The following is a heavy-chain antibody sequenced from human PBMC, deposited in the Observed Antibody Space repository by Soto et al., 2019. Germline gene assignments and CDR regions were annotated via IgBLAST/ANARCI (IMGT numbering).Heavy chain of an antibody. D-gene: IGHD3-22*01. Sequence: SETLSLTCTVSGGTISSYYWSWIRQPPGKGLEWIGYIYYSGSTNYNPSLKSRVTISVDTSKNRFSLKLSSVTAADTAVYYCARGNYYSSGYYYYYYYYGMDVWGQGTTVTVSS. CDR3: ARGNYYSSGYYYYYYYYGMDV. J-gene: IGHJ6*02. V-gene: IGHV4-59*01. CDR1: GGTISSYY. CDR2: IYYSGST.